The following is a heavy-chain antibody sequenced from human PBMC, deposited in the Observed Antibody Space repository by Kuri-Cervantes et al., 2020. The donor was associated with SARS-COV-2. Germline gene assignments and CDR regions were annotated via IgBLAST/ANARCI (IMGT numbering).Heavy chain of an antibody. D-gene: IGHD3-16*01. J-gene: IGHJ6*02. CDR3: ARGRVYARRIYYYYYGMDV. V-gene: IGHV4-34*01. Sequence: SETLSLTCAVYRGSFSGYYWSWVRQPPGKGLEWIGEINHSGSPNYNPSLKNRVTILVDTYKNQFFLKLSSVAAADTSVYYCARGRVYARRIYYYYYGMDVWGQGTTVTVSS. CDR1: RGSFSGYY. CDR2: INHSGSP.